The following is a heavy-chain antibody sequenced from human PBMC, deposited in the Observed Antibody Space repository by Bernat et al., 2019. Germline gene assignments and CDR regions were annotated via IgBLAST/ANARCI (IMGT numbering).Heavy chain of an antibody. D-gene: IGHD2-15*01. CDR1: GFPFRDSS. Sequence: EVQLVESGGGLVQPGGSLKLSCAASGFPFRDSSIPWVRQASGKGLEWVGRIRSNAYSYATTDSQSVKDRFTISRDESKNTAYLQMNSLKTEDTAVYCCSRRHCSAGSCYSDYWGQGTLVTVSS. CDR2: IRSNAYSYAT. V-gene: IGHV3-73*01. CDR3: SRRHCSAGSCYSDY. J-gene: IGHJ4*02.